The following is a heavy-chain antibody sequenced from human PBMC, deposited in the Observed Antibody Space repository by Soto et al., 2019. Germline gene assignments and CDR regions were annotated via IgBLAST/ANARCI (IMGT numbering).Heavy chain of an antibody. CDR1: VFMFSNNG. CDR2: MSYDGSDT. Sequence: GGSLRLSCVGTVFMFSNNGMHWVRQTPGKGLEWVAFMSYDGSDTFYADSVKGRFTISRDNSKNTLFLHMSNLRAEDTAMYYCTIVRVSDSALDHWGQGTLVTVSS. V-gene: IGHV3-30*02. D-gene: IGHD3-10*02. CDR3: TIVRVSDSALDH. J-gene: IGHJ4*02.